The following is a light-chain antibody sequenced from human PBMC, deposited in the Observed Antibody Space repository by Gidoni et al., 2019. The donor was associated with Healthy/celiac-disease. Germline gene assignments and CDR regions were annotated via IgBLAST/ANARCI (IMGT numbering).Light chain of an antibody. Sequence: EIVMTQSPAPLSVSPGERATLSCRASQSVNSNLAWYQQKPGQAPRLLIYGASTRATGIPARFSGSGSGTEFTLTISSLQSEDFAVYYCQQYNNWPPFTFGPGTKVDIK. V-gene: IGKV3-15*01. CDR2: GAS. CDR3: QQYNNWPPFT. J-gene: IGKJ3*01. CDR1: QSVNSN.